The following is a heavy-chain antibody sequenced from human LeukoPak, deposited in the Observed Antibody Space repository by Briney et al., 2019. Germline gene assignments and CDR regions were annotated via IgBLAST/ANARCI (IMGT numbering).Heavy chain of an antibody. J-gene: IGHJ4*02. V-gene: IGHV4-59*01. CDR1: GDSISSYY. D-gene: IGHD6-13*01. CDR2: IYYSGST. CDR3: ARAPAAAGSNFDY. Sequence: SETLSLTCTVSGDSISSYYWSWIRQPPGKGLEWIGYIYYSGSTNYNPSLKSRVTISVDTSKNQFSLKLSSVTAADTAVYYCARAPAAAGSNFDYWGQGTLVTVSS.